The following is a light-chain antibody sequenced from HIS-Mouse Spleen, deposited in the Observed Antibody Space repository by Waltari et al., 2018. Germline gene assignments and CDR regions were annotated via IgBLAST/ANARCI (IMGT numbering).Light chain of an antibody. CDR3: AAWDDSLSGPV. CDR2: RNN. V-gene: IGLV1-47*01. Sequence: QSVLTQPPSASGTPGQRVTIFCSGTSSNNGSNYVSWYQQLPGTAPKLLIYRNNQRPSGVPDRFSGSKSGTSASLAISGLRSEDEADYYCAAWDDSLSGPVFGGGTKLTVL. J-gene: IGLJ3*02. CDR1: SSNNGSNY.